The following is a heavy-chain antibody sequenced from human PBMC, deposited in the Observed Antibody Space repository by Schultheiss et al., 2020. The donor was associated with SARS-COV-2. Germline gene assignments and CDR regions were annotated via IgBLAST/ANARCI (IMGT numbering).Heavy chain of an antibody. D-gene: IGHD2-2*02. J-gene: IGHJ6*02. CDR3: ARDGFTCSSTSCYRSRYYYYGMDV. V-gene: IGHV3-33*08. Sequence: GGSLRLSCAASGFTFSGSAMHWVRQAPGKGLEWVAVIWYDGSNKYYADSVKGRFTISRDNAKNSLYLQMNSLRAEDTAVYYCARDGFTCSSTSCYRSRYYYYGMDVWGQGTTVTVAS. CDR1: GFTFSGSA. CDR2: IWYDGSNK.